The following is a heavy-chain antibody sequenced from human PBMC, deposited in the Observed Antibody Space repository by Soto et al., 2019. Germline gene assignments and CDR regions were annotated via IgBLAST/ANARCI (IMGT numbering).Heavy chain of an antibody. CDR2: ISSTGRRT. CDR3: AKVANVGVVVEDFDH. V-gene: IGHV3-23*01. CDR1: GFNFANYA. Sequence: EVQLLESGGGLVQPGGSLRLSCGSSGFNFANYAMGWVRQAPGKGLEWVSGISSTGRRTYYADSVRGRFSISRDNSKNAVDLQINSLRAEDTAVYYCAKVANVGVVVEDFDHWGQGSLVTVSS. D-gene: IGHD3-3*01. J-gene: IGHJ4*02.